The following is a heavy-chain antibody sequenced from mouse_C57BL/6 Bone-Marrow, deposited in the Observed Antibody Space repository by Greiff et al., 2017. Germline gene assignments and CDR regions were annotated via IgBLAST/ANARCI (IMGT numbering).Heavy chain of an antibody. CDR2: ISYSGST. Sequence: EVKLMESGPGLAKPSQTLSLSCSVTGYSFTSYYWNWIRKFPGNKLEYMGYISYSGSTYYNPALKSRISITRDTSKNQYYLQLNSVTTEDTATYYCARCRWLLRDWYFDVWGTGTTVTVSS. V-gene: IGHV3-8*01. J-gene: IGHJ1*03. CDR1: GYSFTSYY. CDR3: ARCRWLLRDWYFDV. D-gene: IGHD2-3*01.